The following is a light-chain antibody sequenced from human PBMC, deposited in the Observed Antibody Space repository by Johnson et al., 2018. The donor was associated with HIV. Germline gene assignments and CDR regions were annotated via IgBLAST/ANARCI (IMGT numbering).Light chain of an antibody. CDR2: END. CDR3: GTWDNSLNVYV. Sequence: QSVLTQPPSVSAAPGQKVTISCSGSTSNIGNNYVSWYQQLPGTAPRLLIYENDKRPSGIPDRFSGSKSGASATLDITGLQTGDEADYYCGTWDNSLNVYVSGTGTKFTFL. V-gene: IGLV1-51*02. J-gene: IGLJ1*01. CDR1: TSNIGNNY.